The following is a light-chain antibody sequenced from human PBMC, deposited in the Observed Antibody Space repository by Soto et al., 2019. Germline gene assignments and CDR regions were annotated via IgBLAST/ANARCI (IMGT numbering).Light chain of an antibody. CDR2: DVS. CDR1: SSDVGGYNY. Sequence: QSVLTQPRSVSGSPGQSVTISCTGTSSDVGGYNYVSWYQQHPGKAPKLMIYDVSKRPSGVPDRFSGSKSGNTASLTFSGLQAEDEADYYCCSYAGSYTVVFGGGTKLTVL. CDR3: CSYAGSYTVV. J-gene: IGLJ2*01. V-gene: IGLV2-11*01.